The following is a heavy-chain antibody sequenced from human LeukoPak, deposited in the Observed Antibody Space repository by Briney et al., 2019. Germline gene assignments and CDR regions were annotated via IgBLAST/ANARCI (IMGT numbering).Heavy chain of an antibody. CDR1: GFTFNSYW. CDR3: VVAYCGGDCSH. Sequence: GGSLRLSCAASGFTFNSYWMHWVRQAPGKGLVWVSRINNDGSSTSYADSVKGRFTISRDNAKNTLHLQMDRLRAEDTAVYYCVVAYCGGDCSHWGQGTLVTVSS. J-gene: IGHJ4*02. V-gene: IGHV3-74*01. CDR2: INNDGSST. D-gene: IGHD2-21*02.